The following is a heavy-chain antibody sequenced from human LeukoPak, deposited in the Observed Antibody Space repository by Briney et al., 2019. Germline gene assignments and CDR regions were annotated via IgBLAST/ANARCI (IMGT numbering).Heavy chain of an antibody. D-gene: IGHD3-9*01. CDR2: IYTSGST. Sequence: SQTLSLTCTVSGGSISSGSYCWGWIRQPAGKGLEWIGRIYTSGSTNYNPSLKSRVTISVDTSKHQFSLKLSSVTAADTAVYYCARVPQYYDIMTGYYAGSYFDYWGQGTLVTVSS. CDR1: GGSISSGSYC. J-gene: IGHJ4*02. CDR3: ARVPQYYDIMTGYYAGSYFDY. V-gene: IGHV4-61*02.